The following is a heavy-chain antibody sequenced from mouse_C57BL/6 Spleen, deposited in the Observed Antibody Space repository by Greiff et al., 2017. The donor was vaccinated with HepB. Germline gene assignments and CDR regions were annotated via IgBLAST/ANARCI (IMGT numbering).Heavy chain of an antibody. CDR3: ARGGFRDPWYFDV. CDR1: GYTFTSYW. V-gene: IGHV1-64*01. Sequence: VKLQQPGAELVKPGASVKLSCKASGYTFTSYWMHWVKQRPGQGLEWIGMIHPNSGSTNYNEKFKSKATLTVDKSSSTAYMQLSSLTSEDSAVYYCARGGFRDPWYFDVWGTGTTVTVSS. J-gene: IGHJ1*03. CDR2: IHPNSGST. D-gene: IGHD3-3*01.